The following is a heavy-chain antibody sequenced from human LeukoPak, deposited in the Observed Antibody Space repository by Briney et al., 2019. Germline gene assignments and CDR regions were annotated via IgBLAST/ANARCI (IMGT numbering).Heavy chain of an antibody. Sequence: PGGSLRLSCVASGFTFINEEMNWVRQAPGKGLEWIAYISNTGSPIHYRDSVKGRFTISRDNAQSSLFLQMNSLRPDDTAIYYCARGGNYAPFDYWGQGVLVAVSS. D-gene: IGHD1-26*01. CDR2: ISNTGSPI. CDR3: ARGGNYAPFDY. CDR1: GFTFINEE. J-gene: IGHJ4*02. V-gene: IGHV3-48*03.